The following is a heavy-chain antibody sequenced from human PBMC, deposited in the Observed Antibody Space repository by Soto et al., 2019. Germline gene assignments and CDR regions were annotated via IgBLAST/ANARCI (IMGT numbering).Heavy chain of an antibody. CDR1: GFVFTNYG. D-gene: IGHD1-26*01. Sequence: GGSLRLSCAASGFVFTNYGMHWFRQAPGKGLEWVAVIWFDGSTKYYADSVKGRFTISRDTSKNTLYLQMTSLRTEDTAVYHWAKTLAPGGTSSNYFGLDVWGQGTTVTVSS. CDR2: IWFDGSTK. V-gene: IGHV3-30*02. J-gene: IGHJ6*02. CDR3: AKTLAPGGTSSNYFGLDV.